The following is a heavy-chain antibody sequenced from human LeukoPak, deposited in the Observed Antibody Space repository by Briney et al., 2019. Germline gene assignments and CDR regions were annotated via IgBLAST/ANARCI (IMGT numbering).Heavy chain of an antibody. D-gene: IGHD2-15*01. CDR1: GFXFSNYA. Sequence: GGSLRLSCSASGFXFSNYAIHWVRQAPGKGLVWVSRIKSDGSFTDYADSVKGRFTISRDNAQNTLYLQLNSLRAEDTAVYYCVRISCSGGSGYFDYWGQGTLVTVSS. V-gene: IGHV3-74*01. J-gene: IGHJ4*02. CDR2: IKSDGSFT. CDR3: VRISCSGGSGYFDY.